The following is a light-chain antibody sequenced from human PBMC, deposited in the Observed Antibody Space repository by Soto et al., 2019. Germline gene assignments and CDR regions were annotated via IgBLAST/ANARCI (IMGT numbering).Light chain of an antibody. CDR2: DAS. Sequence: EIVLTQSPGTLSLSPGERATLSCRASQSVSTYSAWYQQKPGQAPRLLIYDASNRATGIPARFSGSGSGTDFTLTISSLEPEDFAVYYCQQRSNWPPLTFGGGTKVEIK. CDR1: QSVSTY. J-gene: IGKJ4*01. CDR3: QQRSNWPPLT. V-gene: IGKV3-11*01.